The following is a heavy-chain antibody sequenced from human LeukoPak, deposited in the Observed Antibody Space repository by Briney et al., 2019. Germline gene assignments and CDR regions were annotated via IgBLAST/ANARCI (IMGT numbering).Heavy chain of an antibody. J-gene: IGHJ6*02. D-gene: IGHD3-3*01. Sequence: SETLSLTCTVSGGSISSGDYYWSWIRQPPGKGLEWIGYIYYSGSTYYNPSLKSRVTISVDTSKNQFSQKLSSVTAADTAVYYCAGRITIFGVVIGLDVWGQGTTVTVSS. V-gene: IGHV4-30-4*01. CDR2: IYYSGST. CDR3: AGRITIFGVVIGLDV. CDR1: GGSISSGDYY.